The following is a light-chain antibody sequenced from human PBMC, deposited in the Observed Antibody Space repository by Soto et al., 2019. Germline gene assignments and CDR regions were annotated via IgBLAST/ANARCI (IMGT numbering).Light chain of an antibody. J-gene: IGKJ2*01. CDR1: QNINNW. CDR3: QQYKSYSHT. Sequence: DIQMTQSPSTLSASVGDRITINRRASQNINNWLAWYQQKPGQAPNLLIYAASSLETGVPARFSGSGSGTEFTLTISGLQPDDFATYYCQQYKSYSHTFGQGTKVDIK. CDR2: AAS. V-gene: IGKV1-5*03.